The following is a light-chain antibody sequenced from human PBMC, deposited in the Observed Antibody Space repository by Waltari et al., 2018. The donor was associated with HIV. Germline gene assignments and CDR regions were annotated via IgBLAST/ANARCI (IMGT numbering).Light chain of an antibody. J-gene: IGLJ2*01. CDR2: QNI. CDR1: SSHIGAGYD. Sequence: HSLLTQPPSVSGAPGQRVTSSCTGSSSHIGAGYDVHWYQKYPGTAPKLLIFQNINRPSGVPDRFSGSKSVTSASLVITGLQAEDEADYYCQSYDRRLMWVFGGGTSLTV. CDR3: QSYDRRLMWV. V-gene: IGLV1-40*01.